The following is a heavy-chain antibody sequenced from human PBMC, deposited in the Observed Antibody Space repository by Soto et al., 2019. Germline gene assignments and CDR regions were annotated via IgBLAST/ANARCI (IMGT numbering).Heavy chain of an antibody. D-gene: IGHD3-9*01. CDR1: GFTFSSYA. J-gene: IGHJ4*02. Sequence: EMELLESGGGLVQPGGSLRLSCAASGFTFSSYAMSWVRQAPGQGLEWVSDISGSGGGTYYAASVRGRFTISRDNSKNTVYLQRNSLGAEDTAVYFCARIVEHYDILTFGWLDYWGQGTLVTVSS. V-gene: IGHV3-23*01. CDR3: ARIVEHYDILTFGWLDY. CDR2: ISGSGGGT.